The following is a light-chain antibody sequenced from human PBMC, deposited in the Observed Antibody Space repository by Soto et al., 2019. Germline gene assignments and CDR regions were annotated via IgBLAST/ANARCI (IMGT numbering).Light chain of an antibody. J-gene: IGLJ2*01. Sequence: LTQSASVSGSPGQSITISCTGTSSDVGGYNYVSWYQQHPGKAPKLMIYDVSNRPSGVSNRFSGSKSGNTASLTISGLQAEDEADYYCSSYTSSSTLLFGGGTQLTVL. CDR1: SSDVGGYNY. V-gene: IGLV2-14*01. CDR3: SSYTSSSTLL. CDR2: DVS.